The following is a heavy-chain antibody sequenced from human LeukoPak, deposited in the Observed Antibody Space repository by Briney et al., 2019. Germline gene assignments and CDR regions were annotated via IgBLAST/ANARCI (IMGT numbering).Heavy chain of an antibody. D-gene: IGHD3-22*01. V-gene: IGHV3-23*01. CDR1: GFTITAYA. Sequence: GGSLRLSCAASGFTITAYALSWVRQAPGKGLEWVAAITGTADNTHYADSVQGRFTISRDNSENTLFLQMNSLRAEDAAVYYCAKATHYYDSSGYNGVFDYWGQGTLVTPSS. CDR3: AKATHYYDSSGYNGVFDY. CDR2: ITGTADNT. J-gene: IGHJ4*02.